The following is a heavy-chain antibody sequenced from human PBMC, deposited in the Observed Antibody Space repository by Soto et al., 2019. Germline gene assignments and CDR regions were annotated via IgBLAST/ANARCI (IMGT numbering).Heavy chain of an antibody. CDR2: IYYSGST. CDR1: GGSISSYY. V-gene: IGHV4-59*01. Sequence: SETLSLTCTVSGGSISSYYWSWIRQPPGKGLEWIGYIYYSGSTNYNPSLKSRVTISVDTSKNQFSLKLSSVTAADTAVYYCARGRCSGGSCYWFDPWGQGTLVTVSS. D-gene: IGHD2-15*01. CDR3: ARGRCSGGSCYWFDP. J-gene: IGHJ5*02.